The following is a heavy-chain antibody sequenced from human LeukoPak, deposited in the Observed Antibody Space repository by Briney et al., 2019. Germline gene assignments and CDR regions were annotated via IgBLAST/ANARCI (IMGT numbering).Heavy chain of an antibody. CDR1: GFTFSDYE. Sequence: GGSLRLSCAASGFTFSDYEMIWVRQAPGKGLEWVANIKQDGSEKYYVDSVKGRFTISRDNAKNSLYLQMNSLRAEDTAVYYCVRTGYSAYDPFNYWGQGTLVTVSS. D-gene: IGHD5-12*01. CDR2: IKQDGSEK. CDR3: VRTGYSAYDPFNY. V-gene: IGHV3-7*03. J-gene: IGHJ4*02.